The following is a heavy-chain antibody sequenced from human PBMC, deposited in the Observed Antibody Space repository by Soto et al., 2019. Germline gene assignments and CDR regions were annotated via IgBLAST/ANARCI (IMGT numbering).Heavy chain of an antibody. CDR2: IYYSGST. Sequence: SETLSLTCTVSGGSISSSSYYWGWIRQPPGKGLEWIGSIYYSGSTYYNPSLKSRVTISVDTSKNQFSLKLSSVTAADTSVYYCARRGYPPPQDAFDIWGQGTMVTVSS. J-gene: IGHJ3*02. CDR1: GGSISSSSYY. CDR3: ARRGYPPPQDAFDI. D-gene: IGHD6-13*01. V-gene: IGHV4-39*01.